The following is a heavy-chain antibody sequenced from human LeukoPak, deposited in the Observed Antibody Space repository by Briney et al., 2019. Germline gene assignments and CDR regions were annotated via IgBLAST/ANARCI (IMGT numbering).Heavy chain of an antibody. CDR1: GYTFTSDY. CDR2: IIPIFGTA. CDR3: ARGGTMVRGVGNYYYYYYMDV. Sequence: SVSVSCKPSGYTFTSDYMHCVRQAPGEGLEWMGGIIPIFGTANYAQKFQGRVTITTDESTSTAYMELSSLRSEDTAVYYCARGGTMVRGVGNYYYYYYMDVWGKGTTVTVSS. V-gene: IGHV1-69*05. D-gene: IGHD3-10*01. J-gene: IGHJ6*03.